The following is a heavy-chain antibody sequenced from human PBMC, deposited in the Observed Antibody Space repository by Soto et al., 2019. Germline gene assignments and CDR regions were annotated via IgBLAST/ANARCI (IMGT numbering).Heavy chain of an antibody. V-gene: IGHV5-51*01. J-gene: IGHJ4*02. Sequence: EVQLVQSRAEVKNPGESLKISCKGSGYSITSNWIGWVRQMPGKGLDWMGGIYPGDSDTESRPSFQGHVTMSVDKSISTAYLQWSSLKASDTAMYYCARQDSSGWSKWGQGTPVTVSS. CDR1: GYSITSNW. D-gene: IGHD6-19*01. CDR2: IYPGDSDT. CDR3: ARQDSSGWSK.